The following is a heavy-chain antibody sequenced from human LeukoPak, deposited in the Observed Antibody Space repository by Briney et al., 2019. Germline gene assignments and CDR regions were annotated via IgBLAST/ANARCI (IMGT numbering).Heavy chain of an antibody. CDR3: ARAGRHCSGGNCYSPDNY. CDR2: IIPIFGTP. V-gene: IGHV1-69*13. Sequence: ASVKVSCKASRGTFGSYAISWVRQAPGQGLEWMGGIIPIFGTPNYAQKFQGRVTITADESTNTAYMELSSLRSDDTAVYYCARAGRHCSGGNCYSPDNYWGQGTLVTVSS. D-gene: IGHD2-15*01. CDR1: RGTFGSYA. J-gene: IGHJ4*02.